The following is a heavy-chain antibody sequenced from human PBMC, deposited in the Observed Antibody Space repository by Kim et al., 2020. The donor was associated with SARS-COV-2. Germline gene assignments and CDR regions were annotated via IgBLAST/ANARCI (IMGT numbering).Heavy chain of an antibody. V-gene: IGHV1-8*01. Sequence: ASVKVSCKASGYTFTSYDINWVRQATGQGLEWMGWMNPNSGNIGYAQKFQGRVTMTRNTSISTAYMELSSLRSEDTAVYYCARVGRLLWFGELLYSYYGMDVWGQGTTVTVSS. CDR1: GYTFTSYD. J-gene: IGHJ6*02. CDR2: MNPNSGNI. D-gene: IGHD3-10*01. CDR3: ARVGRLLWFGELLYSYYGMDV.